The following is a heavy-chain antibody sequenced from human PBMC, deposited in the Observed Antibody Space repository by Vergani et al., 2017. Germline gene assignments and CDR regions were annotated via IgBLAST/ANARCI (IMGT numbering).Heavy chain of an antibody. V-gene: IGHV1-8*03. J-gene: IGHJ4*02. Sequence: QVQLVQSGAEVKKPGASVKVSCKASGYTFTSSAINWVRQATGQGLEWMGWINPNSGTTGYAQKFQGRVTITRNTSIRTAYMELSSLRSEDTAVYYCARSGQGVWASYRGSYFDCWGQGTLVTVSS. CDR2: INPNSGTT. CDR1: GYTFTSSA. CDR3: ARSGQGVWASYRGSYFDC. D-gene: IGHD3-16*02.